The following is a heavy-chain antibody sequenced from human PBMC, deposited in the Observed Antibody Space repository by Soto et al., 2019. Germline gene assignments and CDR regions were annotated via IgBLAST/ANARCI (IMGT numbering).Heavy chain of an antibody. CDR1: GFTVSSNY. D-gene: IGHD2-2*01. Sequence: GGSLRLSCAASGFTVSSNYMSWVRQAPGKGLEWVSVIYSGGSTYYADSVKGRFTISRHNSKNTLYLQMNSLRAEDTAVYYCASSTPSSSPYYYMDVWGKGTTVTVSS. V-gene: IGHV3-53*04. CDR2: IYSGGST. J-gene: IGHJ6*03. CDR3: ASSTPSSSPYYYMDV.